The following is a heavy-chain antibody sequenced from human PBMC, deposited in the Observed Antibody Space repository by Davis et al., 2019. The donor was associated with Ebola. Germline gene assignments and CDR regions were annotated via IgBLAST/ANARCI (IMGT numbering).Heavy chain of an antibody. D-gene: IGHD2-2*01. Sequence: HTGGSLRLSCAASGFTLSTYWMHWVRQAPGKGLVWVSRINGDGISTAYADSVKGRFTISRDNAKNTLYLQMNSLKTEDTAVYYCTTDVVPAATRGVYYYYYYMDVWGKGTSVTVSS. CDR2: INGDGIST. V-gene: IGHV3-74*01. CDR3: TTDVVPAATRGVYYYYYYMDV. J-gene: IGHJ6*03. CDR1: GFTLSTYW.